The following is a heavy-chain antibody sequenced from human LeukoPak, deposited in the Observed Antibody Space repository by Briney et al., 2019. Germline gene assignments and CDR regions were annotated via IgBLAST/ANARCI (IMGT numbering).Heavy chain of an antibody. J-gene: IGHJ3*02. CDR1: GYSFTDYY. V-gene: IGHV1-2*02. D-gene: IGHD3-10*01. CDR2: INPNSGGT. CDR3: ARWEGMVRGVIITARDAFDI. Sequence: ALVKVSCKASGYSFTDYYMHWVRRAPGQGLEWMGWINPNSGGTNYAQKFQGRVTMTRDTSINAAHMELTRLRSDDTAMYYCARWEGMVRGVIITARDAFDIWGQGTMVTVSS.